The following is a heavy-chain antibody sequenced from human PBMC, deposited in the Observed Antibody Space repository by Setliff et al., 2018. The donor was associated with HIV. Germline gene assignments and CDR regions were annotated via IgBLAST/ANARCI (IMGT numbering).Heavy chain of an antibody. CDR3: ARSEHSSSWYLGVDYYYYGMDV. J-gene: IGHJ6*02. CDR2: INPTGGST. D-gene: IGHD6-13*01. V-gene: IGHV1-46*02. Sequence: ASVKVSCKASRSTFNSHTINWVRQAPGQGLDWMGVINPTGGSTRNTQKFQGRVAMTRDTSTSTVYMELSSLRSEDTAVYYCARSEHSSSWYLGVDYYYYGMDVWGQGTTVTVSS. CDR1: RSTFNSHT.